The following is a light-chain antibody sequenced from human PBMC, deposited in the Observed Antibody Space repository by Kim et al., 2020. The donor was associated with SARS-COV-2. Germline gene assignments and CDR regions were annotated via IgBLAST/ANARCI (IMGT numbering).Light chain of an antibody. CDR2: QDN. CDR1: KLGDKY. CDR3: QAWDSSTVV. J-gene: IGLJ2*01. V-gene: IGLV3-1*01. Sequence: VSPGQTASITCSGDKLGDKYACWYQHKPGQSPVLVIYQDNKRPSGITERFSGSNSGNTATLTISGTQAMDEADYYCQAWDSSTVVFGGGTQLTVL.